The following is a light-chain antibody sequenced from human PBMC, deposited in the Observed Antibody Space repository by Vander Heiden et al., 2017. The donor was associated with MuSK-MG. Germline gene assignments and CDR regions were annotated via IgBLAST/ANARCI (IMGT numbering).Light chain of an antibody. CDR1: QSISAY. CDR3: QQSYNGSPT. CDR2: LAS. J-gene: IGKJ4*01. V-gene: IGKV1-39*01. Sequence: DIQMTQSPSSLSASVGDRVTITCRASQSISAYLNWYQQKPGKAPKLLMSLASNLESGVPSRFSGSGSGTDFTLSISSLQPEDFATYYCQQSYNGSPTFGGGTKVEI.